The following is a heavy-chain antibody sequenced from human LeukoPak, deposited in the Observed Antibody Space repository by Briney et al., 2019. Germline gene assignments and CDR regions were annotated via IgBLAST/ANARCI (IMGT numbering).Heavy chain of an antibody. Sequence: SETLSLTCTVSGGSISSYYWSWIRQPPGKGLEWIGEINHSGSTNCNPSLKSRVTISVDTSKNQFSLKLSSVTAADTAVYYCARDYGDSKSGLDWGQGTLVTVSS. J-gene: IGHJ4*02. V-gene: IGHV4-34*01. CDR3: ARDYGDSKSGLD. CDR2: INHSGST. CDR1: GGSISSYY. D-gene: IGHD4-17*01.